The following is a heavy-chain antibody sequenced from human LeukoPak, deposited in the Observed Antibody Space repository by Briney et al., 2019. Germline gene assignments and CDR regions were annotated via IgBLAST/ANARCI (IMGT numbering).Heavy chain of an antibody. V-gene: IGHV3-48*01. Sequence: GGSLRLSCAASGFTFRNFGMNWVRQAPGKGLECISYICDSCNTNYYADSVKGRFTISRDNVKNSLYLQMSSLRAEDTAVYYCAREHYDSSFDYWGQGTLVTVSS. CDR1: GFTFRNFG. D-gene: IGHD3-22*01. CDR2: ICDSCNTN. CDR3: AREHYDSSFDY. J-gene: IGHJ4*02.